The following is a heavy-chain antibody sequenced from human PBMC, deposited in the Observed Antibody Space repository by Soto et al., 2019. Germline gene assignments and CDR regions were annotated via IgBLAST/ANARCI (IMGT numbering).Heavy chain of an antibody. D-gene: IGHD3-10*01. V-gene: IGHV1-69*13. CDR2: IIPIFGTA. J-gene: IGHJ4*02. Sequence: ASVKVSCKASGGTFSSYAISWVRQAPGQGLEWMGGIIPIFGTANYAQKFQGRVTITADESTSTAYMELSSLRSEDTAVYYCARDRSALVPFDYWGQGTLVTVSS. CDR3: ARDRSALVPFDY. CDR1: GGTFSSYA.